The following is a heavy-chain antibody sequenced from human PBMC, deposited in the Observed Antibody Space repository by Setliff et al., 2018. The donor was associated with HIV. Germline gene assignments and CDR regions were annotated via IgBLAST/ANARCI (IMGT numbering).Heavy chain of an antibody. D-gene: IGHD2-21*02. V-gene: IGHV4-4*09. CDR1: SDSIRFYY. Sequence: PSETLSLTCTVSSDSIRFYYWTWIRQPPGKGLEWIGYIHASGKTNYNPSLKSRVTISLDTSKMQFSLHLTSVTAADTAVYYCATLDPSGGNFLAYWGQGTLVTVSS. CDR2: IHASGKT. CDR3: ATLDPSGGNFLAY. J-gene: IGHJ4*02.